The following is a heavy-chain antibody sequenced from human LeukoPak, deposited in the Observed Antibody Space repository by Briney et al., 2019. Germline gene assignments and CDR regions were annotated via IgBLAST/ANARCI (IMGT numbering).Heavy chain of an antibody. V-gene: IGHV3-33*01. CDR1: GFTFSSYG. Sequence: GGSLRLSCAASGFTFSSYGMHWVRQAPGKGLEWVAVIWYDGSNKYYADSVKGRFTISRDNSKNTLYLQMNSLRAEDTAVYYCASSSLDCGGDCYSGLDYWGQGTLVTVSS. CDR3: ASSSLDCGGDCYSGLDY. CDR2: IWYDGSNK. J-gene: IGHJ4*02. D-gene: IGHD2-21*02.